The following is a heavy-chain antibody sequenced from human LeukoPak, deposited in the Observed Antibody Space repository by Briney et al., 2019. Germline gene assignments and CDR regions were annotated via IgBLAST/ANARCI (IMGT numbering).Heavy chain of an antibody. CDR3: AKDRYDSSGYYVFDY. CDR1: GFTFSSYA. J-gene: IGHJ4*02. V-gene: IGHV3-23*01. D-gene: IGHD3-22*01. Sequence: GRSLRLSCAASGFTFSSYAMSWVRQAPGKGLEWVSAISGSGGSTYYADSVKGRFTISRDNSKNTLYLQMNSLRAEDTAVYYCAKDRYDSSGYYVFDYWGQGTLVTVSS. CDR2: ISGSGGST.